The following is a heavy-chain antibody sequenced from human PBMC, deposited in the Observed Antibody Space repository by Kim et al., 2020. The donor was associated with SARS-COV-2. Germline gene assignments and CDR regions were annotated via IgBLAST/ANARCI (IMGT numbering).Heavy chain of an antibody. D-gene: IGHD2-15*01. Sequence: GGSLRLSCAASGFTFSSYGMNWVRQAPGKGLEWVSVINAAGGTTYIADSVSGRFTISRDNSRNTLYLQMNSLRAEDTAIYFCTNGQRSGRCSGGSCFPRETFVIWGQGTMVTVSS. V-gene: IGHV3-23*01. CDR3: TNGQRSGRCSGGSCFPRETFVI. CDR2: INAAGGTT. J-gene: IGHJ3*02. CDR1: GFTFSSYG.